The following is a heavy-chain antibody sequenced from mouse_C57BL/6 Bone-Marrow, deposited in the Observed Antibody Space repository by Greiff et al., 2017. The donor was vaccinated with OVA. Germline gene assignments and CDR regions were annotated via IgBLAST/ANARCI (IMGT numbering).Heavy chain of an antibody. V-gene: IGHV1-61*01. CDR1: GYTFTSYW. J-gene: IGHJ2*01. Sequence: QVQLQQPWAELVRPGSSVKLSCKASGYTFTSYWMDWVKQRPGQGLEWIGNIYPSDSETHYNQKFKDKATLTVDKSSSTAYMQLSSLTSEDSAVYYCARWGIWGYWGQGTTLTVSS. CDR2: IYPSDSET. CDR3: ARWGIWGY.